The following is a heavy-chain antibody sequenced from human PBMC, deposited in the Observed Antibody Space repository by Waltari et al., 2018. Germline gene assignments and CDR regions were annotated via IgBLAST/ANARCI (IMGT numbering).Heavy chain of an antibody. CDR2: MNPNSGNT. V-gene: IGHV1-8*03. CDR1: GYTFTSYD. CDR3: ARVGPVTYYYYYYYMDV. Sequence: QVQLVQSGAEVKKPGASVKVSCKASGYTFTSYDITWVRQATGQGLEWMGWMNPNSGNTGYAQKFQGRVTITRNTSISTAYMELSSLRSEDTAVYYCARVGPVTYYYYYYYMDVWGKGTTVTVSS. D-gene: IGHD3-16*01. J-gene: IGHJ6*03.